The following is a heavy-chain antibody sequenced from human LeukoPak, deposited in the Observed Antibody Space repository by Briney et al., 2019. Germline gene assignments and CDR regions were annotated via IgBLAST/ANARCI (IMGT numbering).Heavy chain of an antibody. CDR3: ARLVWLGESPGSWFDS. J-gene: IGHJ5*01. CDR1: GGSITSHF. D-gene: IGHD3-10*01. Sequence: PLETLSLTCTVSGGSITSHFWSWIRQPPGKGLEWIGYIHYSRSTNYNPSLKSRVTISPDTSKNQLFLKLNSVTAADTAVYYCARLVWLGESPGSWFDSWGQGTLVTVSS. V-gene: IGHV4-59*11. CDR2: IHYSRST.